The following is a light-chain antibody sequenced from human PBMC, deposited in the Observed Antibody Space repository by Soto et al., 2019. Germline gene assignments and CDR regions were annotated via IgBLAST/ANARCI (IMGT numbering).Light chain of an antibody. CDR1: NIEIKS. J-gene: IGLJ2*01. CDR2: DDG. V-gene: IGLV3-21*02. CDR3: QVWDTTNPVI. Sequence: SYELTQPPSVSVAPGQTARITCGGNNIEIKSVHWYQQKPGQAPVLVVYDDGDRTTGIPERFSGSKSGNTATLPTSRVEAGDEADYYCQVWDTTNPVIFGGGTKLTVL.